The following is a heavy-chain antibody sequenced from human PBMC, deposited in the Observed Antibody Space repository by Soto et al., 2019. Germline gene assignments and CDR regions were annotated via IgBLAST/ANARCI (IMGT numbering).Heavy chain of an antibody. V-gene: IGHV5-51*01. D-gene: IGHD3-3*01. CDR1: GYSFTSYW. CDR2: IYPGDSDT. CDR3: ARGGDKYYDFWSGYYTTHNWFDP. J-gene: IGHJ5*02. Sequence: PGESLKISCKGSGYSFTSYWIGLVRQMPGKGLEWMGIIYPGDSDTRYSPSFQGQVTISADKSISTAYLQWSSLKASDTAMYYCARGGDKYYDFWSGYYTTHNWFDPWGQGTLVTVSS.